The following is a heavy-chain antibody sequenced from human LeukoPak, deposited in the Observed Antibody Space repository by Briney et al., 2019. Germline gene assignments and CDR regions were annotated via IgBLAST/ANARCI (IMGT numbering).Heavy chain of an antibody. CDR1: GFTFSSYA. CDR2: ISGSGGST. D-gene: IGHD3-22*01. Sequence: PGGSLRLSCAASGFTFSSYAMSWVRQAPGKGLEWVSAISGSGGSTYYADSVKGRFTISRDNSKNTLYLQMNSLRAEDTAVYYCAKDGHYYDSSGYYSYFDYWGQGTLVTVSS. V-gene: IGHV3-23*01. J-gene: IGHJ4*02. CDR3: AKDGHYYDSSGYYSYFDY.